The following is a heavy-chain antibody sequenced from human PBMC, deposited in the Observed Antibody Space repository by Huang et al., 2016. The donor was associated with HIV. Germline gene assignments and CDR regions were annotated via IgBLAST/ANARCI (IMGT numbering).Heavy chain of an antibody. Sequence: QVHLEESGGGVVQPGRPLRLSCTASGFMFSTFGIDWVRQAQGKRREGVAGISNDGSRKYYVDSVKGRFTISRDNSKNIVYLQMNSLRPEDTAVYYCAKPSGDYEFFDFWGQGTVVTVSS. J-gene: IGHJ4*02. CDR1: GFMFSTFG. V-gene: IGHV3-30*18. CDR3: AKPSGDYEFFDF. CDR2: ISNDGSRK. D-gene: IGHD4-17*01.